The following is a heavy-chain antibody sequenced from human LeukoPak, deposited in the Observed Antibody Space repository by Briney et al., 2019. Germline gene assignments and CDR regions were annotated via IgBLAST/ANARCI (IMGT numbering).Heavy chain of an antibody. Sequence: SETLSLTCTVSGGSISSSSYSWGWIRQPPGKGLEWIGSIYYSGSTYYNPSLKSRVTISVDTSKNQFSLKLSSVTAADTAVYYCARDVLIAVAGGATDYWGQGTLVTVSS. V-gene: IGHV4-39*02. CDR1: GGSISSSSYS. J-gene: IGHJ4*02. D-gene: IGHD6-19*01. CDR3: ARDVLIAVAGGATDY. CDR2: IYYSGST.